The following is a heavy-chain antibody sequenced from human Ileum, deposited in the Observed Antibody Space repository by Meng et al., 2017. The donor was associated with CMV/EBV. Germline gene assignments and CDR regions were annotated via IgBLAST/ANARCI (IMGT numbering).Heavy chain of an antibody. CDR3: ERVQPSSSESRGNNWFDP. CDR2: IYYSGST. CDR1: GGSISSYY. V-gene: IGHV4-59*01. D-gene: IGHD6-13*01. J-gene: IGHJ5*02. Sequence: SETLSLTCTVSGGSISSYYWSWIRQPPGKGLEWIGYIYYSGSTNYNPSLKTRVNIPVDTSQNQFSLKLISVTAADTAVYYCERVQPSSSESRGNNWFDPWGQGTLVTVSS.